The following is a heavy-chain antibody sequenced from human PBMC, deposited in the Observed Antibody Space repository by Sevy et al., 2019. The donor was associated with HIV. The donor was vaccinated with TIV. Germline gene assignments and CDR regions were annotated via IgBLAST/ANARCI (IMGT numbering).Heavy chain of an antibody. CDR1: GFPFNKAW. CDR2: VKSKSHGETT. D-gene: IGHD2-2*01. V-gene: IGHV3-15*01. CDR3: TTDIVVGPPAIMVDAFDI. Sequence: GGSLRLSCAASGFPFNKAWMNWVRQAPGKGLEWVGRVKSKSHGETTDYIAPVKGRFIISRDDSKNTPYLQMNSLKAEDTAVYYCTTDIVVGPPAIMVDAFDIWGQGTMVTVSS. J-gene: IGHJ3*02.